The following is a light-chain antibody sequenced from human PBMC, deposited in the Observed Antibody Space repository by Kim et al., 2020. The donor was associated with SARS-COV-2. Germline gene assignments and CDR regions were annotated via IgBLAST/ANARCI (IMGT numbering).Light chain of an antibody. CDR1: KLGDKY. CDR3: QAWDSSTHV. CDR2: QDS. Sequence: SVSTGKTASITCSGDKLGDKYACWYQQKPGQSPVLVIYQDSKRPSGIPERFSGSNSGNTATLTISGTQAMDEADYYCQAWDSSTHVFGTGTKVTVL. J-gene: IGLJ1*01. V-gene: IGLV3-1*01.